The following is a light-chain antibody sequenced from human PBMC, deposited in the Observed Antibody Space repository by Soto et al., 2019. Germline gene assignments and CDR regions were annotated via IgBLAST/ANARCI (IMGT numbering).Light chain of an antibody. CDR2: KAS. Sequence: DIQMTQSPSTLSASVGDRVTITCRASQSISSWLAWYQQKPGKAPTLLIYKASSLESGVPSRFSGSGSGTGFTLTISSLQPDDFATYYCQQYNSYSRTFGQGTKVEIK. CDR1: QSISSW. CDR3: QQYNSYSRT. V-gene: IGKV1-5*03. J-gene: IGKJ1*01.